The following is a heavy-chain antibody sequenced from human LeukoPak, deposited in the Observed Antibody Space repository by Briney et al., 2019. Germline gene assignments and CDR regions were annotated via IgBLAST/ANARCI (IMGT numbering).Heavy chain of an antibody. Sequence: ASVKVSCKASGYTFTGYYMHWVRQAPGQGLEWMGWINPNSGGTNYAQKFQGRVTMTRDTSISTAYMELSRLRSDDTAVYYCARELNSSGYSGVYAFDIWGQGTMVTVSS. V-gene: IGHV1-2*02. CDR2: INPNSGGT. D-gene: IGHD3-22*01. CDR1: GYTFTGYY. J-gene: IGHJ3*02. CDR3: ARELNSSGYSGVYAFDI.